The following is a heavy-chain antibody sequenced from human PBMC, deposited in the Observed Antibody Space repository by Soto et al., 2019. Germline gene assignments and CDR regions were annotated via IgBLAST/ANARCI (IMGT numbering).Heavy chain of an antibody. J-gene: IGHJ4*02. V-gene: IGHV3-33*01. D-gene: IGHD4-17*01. CDR2: IWYDGTQK. CDR1: GFTFNTYS. Sequence: QVQLEESGRGVVQPGRSLRLSCEASGFTFNTYSMHWVRQPPGKGLEWLAAIWYDGTQKYYADSVKGRFIISRDNSKKTLYLEMNSLRAEDTAVYYCARAGGTTVTGLWHFDSWGQGTLVTVSS. CDR3: ARAGGTTVTGLWHFDS.